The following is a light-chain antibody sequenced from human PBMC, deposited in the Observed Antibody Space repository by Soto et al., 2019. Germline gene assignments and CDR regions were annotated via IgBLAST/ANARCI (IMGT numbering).Light chain of an antibody. CDR1: QNIYGS. J-gene: IGKJ5*01. CDR2: GTS. V-gene: IGKV3-15*01. CDR3: QQYNNWPPIT. Sequence: EVVMTQSPATLSESPGERAALSCRASQNIYGSLAWYQQRPGQAPRLLIYGTSTRATGIPARFSGSGSGTEFTLTISSLQSEDFAAYYCQQYNNWPPITFGQGTRLEIK.